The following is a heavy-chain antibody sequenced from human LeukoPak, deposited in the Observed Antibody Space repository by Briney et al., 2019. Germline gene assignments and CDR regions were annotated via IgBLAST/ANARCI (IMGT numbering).Heavy chain of an antibody. Sequence: SETLSLTCAVYGGSFSGYYRSWIRQPPGKGLEWIGEINHSGSTNYNPSLKSRVTISVDTSKNQFSLKLSSVTAADTAVYYCAKSGGSGLIDYWGQGTLVTVSS. CDR3: AKSGGSGLIDY. CDR1: GGSFSGYY. CDR2: INHSGST. V-gene: IGHV4-34*01. J-gene: IGHJ4*02. D-gene: IGHD1-26*01.